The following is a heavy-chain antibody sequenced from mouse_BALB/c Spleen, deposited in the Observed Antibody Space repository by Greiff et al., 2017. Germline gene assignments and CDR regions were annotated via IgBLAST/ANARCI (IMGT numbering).Heavy chain of an antibody. CDR3: ARDYGSYYAMDY. D-gene: IGHD1-1*01. Sequence: VQLQQSGPGLVKPSQSLSLTCTVTGYSITSDYAWNWIRQFPGNKLEWMGYISYSGSTSYNPSLKSRISITRDTSKNQFFLQLNSVTTEDTATYYCARDYGSYYAMDYWGQGTSVTVSS. V-gene: IGHV3-2*02. J-gene: IGHJ4*01. CDR2: ISYSGST. CDR1: GYSITSDYA.